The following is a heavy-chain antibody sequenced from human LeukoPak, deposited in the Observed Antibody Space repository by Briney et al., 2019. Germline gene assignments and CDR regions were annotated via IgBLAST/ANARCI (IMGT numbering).Heavy chain of an antibody. D-gene: IGHD1-1*01. CDR1: GSSCSTSW. V-gene: IGHV3-7*01. Sequence: GGSLRLSGAASGSSCSTSWMTWVRQAPGKGLEWVANIRRDGGEIYYMDSVKGRFAISRDNAKNSLYLQMNSLRVEDTAVYYCVRDGDDWNDFDHWGQGTLVTVSS. J-gene: IGHJ4*02. CDR2: IRRDGGEI. CDR3: VRDGDDWNDFDH.